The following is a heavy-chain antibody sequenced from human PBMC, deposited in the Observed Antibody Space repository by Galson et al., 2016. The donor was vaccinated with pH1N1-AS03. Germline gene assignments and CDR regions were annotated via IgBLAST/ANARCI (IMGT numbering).Heavy chain of an antibody. J-gene: IGHJ4*02. Sequence: SLRLSCAASGFIFSNIGMNWVRQVPGKGPEWVSSIDSSGSHIYYAHSLEGRFTVSRDNAKNSLFLQMNSLIADEDTAVYYCVTDGTFGSTVDYWGQGTLVTVSS. V-gene: IGHV3-21*06. CDR3: VTDGTFGSTVDY. D-gene: IGHD2-2*01. CDR1: GFIFSNIG. CDR2: IDSSGSHI.